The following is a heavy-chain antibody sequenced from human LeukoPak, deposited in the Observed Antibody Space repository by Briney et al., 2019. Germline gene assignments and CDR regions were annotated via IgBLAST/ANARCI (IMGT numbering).Heavy chain of an antibody. CDR3: ARAPADYDFWSGYPMYYYYYMDV. CDR1: GGSISSSSYY. Sequence: SETLSLTCTVSGGSISSSSYYWGWIRQPPGKGLEWIGSIYYSGSTYYNPSLKSRVTISVDTSKNQFSLKLSSVTAADTAVYYCARAPADYDFWSGYPMYYYYYMDVWGKGTTVTVSS. V-gene: IGHV4-39*07. CDR2: IYYSGST. J-gene: IGHJ6*03. D-gene: IGHD3-3*01.